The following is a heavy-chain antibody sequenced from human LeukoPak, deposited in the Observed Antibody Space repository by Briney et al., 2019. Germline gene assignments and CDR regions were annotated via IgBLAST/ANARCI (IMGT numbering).Heavy chain of an antibody. V-gene: IGHV4-39*01. Sequence: KTSETLSLTCTVSGGSISSSSYYWGWIRQPPGKGLEWFGSIYDSGSTYYNPSLKSRVTISVDTSKNQFSLKLSSVTAADTAVYYCARQGYSGWLDYWGQGTLVTVSS. CDR1: GGSISSSSYY. J-gene: IGHJ4*02. CDR3: ARQGYSGWLDY. D-gene: IGHD6-19*01. CDR2: IYDSGST.